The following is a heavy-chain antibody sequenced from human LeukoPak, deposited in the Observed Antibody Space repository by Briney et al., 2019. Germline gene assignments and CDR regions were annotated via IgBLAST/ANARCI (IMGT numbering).Heavy chain of an antibody. CDR2: INADSGDT. D-gene: IGHD2-2*01. Sequence: GASLKVSCKASGYSFTGYYLNWVRQAPGPGLEWMGWINADSGDTKYAQKFQGRVTVTRDTSISTAYMELSSLMSDDMAVYFCARDQGDYYCSSTTCSGGAFDFWGQGTMVTVSS. CDR3: ARDQGDYYCSSTTCSGGAFDF. CDR1: GYSFTGYY. J-gene: IGHJ3*01. V-gene: IGHV1-2*02.